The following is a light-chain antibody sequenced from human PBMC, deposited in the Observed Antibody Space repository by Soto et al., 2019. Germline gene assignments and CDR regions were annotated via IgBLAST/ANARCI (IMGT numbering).Light chain of an antibody. CDR3: ETWDSNTRV. J-gene: IGLJ3*02. V-gene: IGLV4-60*02. CDR2: VEGSGNY. CDR1: SGHSSYS. Sequence: QSVLTPSSSASASLGSSVKLTCTLSSGHSSYSIAWHQQQPEKAPRYLMKVEGSGNYNKGNGVPDRFSGSSSGADRYLTISTLQFEDEADYYCETWDSNTRVFGGGTKLTVL.